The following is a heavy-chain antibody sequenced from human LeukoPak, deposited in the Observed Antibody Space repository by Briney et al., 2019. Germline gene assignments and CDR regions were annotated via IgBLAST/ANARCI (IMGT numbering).Heavy chain of an antibody. V-gene: IGHV3-48*02. CDR3: VRVTTVTAGDY. J-gene: IGHJ4*02. Sequence: GGSLTLSCAASGFSFSNYYRNWVRQAPGKGLEWVSYISGSGSTIYHADSVKGRFTISRENARNSLYLQMNSLRDEDTAVYYCVRVTTVTAGDYWGQGTLVTVSS. CDR2: ISGSGSTI. D-gene: IGHD4-17*01. CDR1: GFSFSNYY.